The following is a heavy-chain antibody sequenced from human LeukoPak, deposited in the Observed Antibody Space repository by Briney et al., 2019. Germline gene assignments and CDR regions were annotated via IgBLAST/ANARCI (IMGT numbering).Heavy chain of an antibody. V-gene: IGHV4-4*02. J-gene: IGHJ4*02. Sequence: PSGTLSLTCAVSGGSISSSNWWSWVRQPPGKGLEWIGEIYHSGSTNYNPSLKSRVTISVDKSENQFSLKLSSVTAADTAVYYCARGSAYYDSSGHFDYWGQGTLVTVSS. D-gene: IGHD3-22*01. CDR1: GGSISSSNW. CDR3: ARGSAYYDSSGHFDY. CDR2: IYHSGST.